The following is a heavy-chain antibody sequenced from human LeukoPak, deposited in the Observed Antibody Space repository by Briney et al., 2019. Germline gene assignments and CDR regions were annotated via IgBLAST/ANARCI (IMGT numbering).Heavy chain of an antibody. CDR2: IYYSGST. J-gene: IGHJ5*02. D-gene: IGHD6-19*01. V-gene: IGHV4-59*01. CDR3: ARGSIAVATGWFDP. CDR1: GGSISSYY. Sequence: SETLSLTCTASGGSISSYYWSWIRQPPGKGLEWIGYIYYSGSTNYNPSLKSRVTISVDTSKNQFSLKLSSVTAADTAVYYCARGSIAVATGWFDPWGQGTLVTVSS.